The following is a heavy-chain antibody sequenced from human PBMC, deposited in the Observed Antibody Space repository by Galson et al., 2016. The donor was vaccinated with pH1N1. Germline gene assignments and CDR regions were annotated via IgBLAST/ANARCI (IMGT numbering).Heavy chain of an antibody. D-gene: IGHD3-16*01. CDR3: VRELRGGTFDV. CDR2: IIPNSGAT. V-gene: IGHV1-2*02. J-gene: IGHJ3*01. Sequence: SVKVSCKASGYTFTGYYMHWVRQAPGQGLEWMGLIIPNSGATNYAKKFQGRVTMTRDTSISAAYMELTRLTSDDTAVYYCVRELRGGTFDVWGQGTMVTVSS. CDR1: GYTFTGYY.